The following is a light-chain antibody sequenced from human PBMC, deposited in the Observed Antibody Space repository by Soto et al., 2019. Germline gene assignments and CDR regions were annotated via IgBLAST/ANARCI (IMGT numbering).Light chain of an antibody. J-gene: IGKJ1*01. CDR2: GAS. CDR3: KQYSTAPLT. CDR1: QSVTDNY. Sequence: EIVLTQSPATLSLSPGEKDTLSCRASQSVTDNYLAWYQQKHGQAPRLVISGASSRTSGIPDRFSASGSGTDFTLSISTLETEDFAVYYCKQYSTAPLTFGQGTKVEIK. V-gene: IGKV3-20*01.